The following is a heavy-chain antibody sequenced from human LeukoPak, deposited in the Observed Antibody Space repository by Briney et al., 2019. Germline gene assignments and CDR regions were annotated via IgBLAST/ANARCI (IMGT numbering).Heavy chain of an antibody. D-gene: IGHD3-9*01. CDR1: GGTFSSYA. Sequence: ASVKVSCKASGGTFSSYAISWVRQAPGQGLEWMGWINTNTGSPTYAQGFTGRFVFSLDTAVSTTCLQISSLKAEDTAVYYCARDSSTGFAHGFDIWGQGTMVTVSS. J-gene: IGHJ3*02. CDR2: INTNTGSP. CDR3: ARDSSTGFAHGFDI. V-gene: IGHV7-4-1*02.